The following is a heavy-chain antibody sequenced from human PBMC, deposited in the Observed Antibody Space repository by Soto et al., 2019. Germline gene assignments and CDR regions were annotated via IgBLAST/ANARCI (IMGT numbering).Heavy chain of an antibody. CDR3: ARTYGYEFYYYYCGMDV. D-gene: IGHD5-12*01. V-gene: IGHV3-48*01. J-gene: IGHJ6*02. Sequence: GGSLRLSCAASGFTFSSYSMNWVRQVPGKGLEWISYIHRDDGTVYYADSVKGRFTISRDNAKNSLFLQMTSLRAEDTAVYYCARTYGYEFYYYYCGMDVWGQGTTVTVSS. CDR2: IHRDDGTV. CDR1: GFTFSSYS.